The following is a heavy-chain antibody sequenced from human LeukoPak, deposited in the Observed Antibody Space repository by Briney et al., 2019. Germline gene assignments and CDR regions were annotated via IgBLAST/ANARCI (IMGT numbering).Heavy chain of an antibody. V-gene: IGHV3-21*01. Sequence: PGGSLRLSCVASGYTFSSFSINWVRQAPGKGLEWVSSISVRSNYIYYADSVRGRFSISRDAARNSLYLQMDSLRGDDTAVYYCARLRRNSDSSGYYYYYDSWGQGTLVTVSS. CDR3: ARLRRNSDSSGYYYYYDS. D-gene: IGHD3-22*01. J-gene: IGHJ4*02. CDR1: GYTFSSFS. CDR2: ISVRSNYI.